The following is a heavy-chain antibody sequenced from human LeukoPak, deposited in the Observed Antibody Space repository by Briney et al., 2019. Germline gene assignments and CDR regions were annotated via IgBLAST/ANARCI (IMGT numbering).Heavy chain of an antibody. V-gene: IGHV4-34*01. D-gene: IGHD2-21*02. Sequence: PSETLSLTCAVYGGSFSGYYWSWIRQPPGKGLEWIGEINHSGSTNYNPSLKSRVTISVDTSKNQFSLKLSSVTAADTAVYYCARARAVVVTARNWFDPWGQGTLVTVSS. CDR1: GGSFSGYY. CDR3: ARARAVVVTARNWFDP. CDR2: INHSGST. J-gene: IGHJ5*02.